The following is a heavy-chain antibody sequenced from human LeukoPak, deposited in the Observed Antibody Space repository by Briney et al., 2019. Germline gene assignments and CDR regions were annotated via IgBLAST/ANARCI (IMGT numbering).Heavy chain of an antibody. D-gene: IGHD5-24*01. CDR1: GFKFTNYA. Sequence: PGGSLRLSCAASGFKFTNYAMHWVRQAPGKGLQWVASINRDGSEKHPVDSVKGRFTISRDNAKNSVYLQMSGLTVEDTAVYYCVRDVEIWGQGTLVTVSS. CDR3: VRDVEI. V-gene: IGHV3-7*01. CDR2: INRDGSEK. J-gene: IGHJ4*02.